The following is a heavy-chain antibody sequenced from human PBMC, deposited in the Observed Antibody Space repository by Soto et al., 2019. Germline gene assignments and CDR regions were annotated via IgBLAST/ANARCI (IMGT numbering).Heavy chain of an antibody. CDR1: GFTFSSYG. J-gene: IGHJ1*01. Sequence: QVQLVESGGGVVQPGRSLRLSCAASGFTFSSYGMHWVRQAPGKGLEWVAVISYDGSNKYYADSVKGRITISRDNSKNTLYLQMNSLRAEDTAVYYCAKDLPGGWGQGTLVTVSS. D-gene: IGHD3-10*01. CDR2: ISYDGSNK. CDR3: AKDLPGG. V-gene: IGHV3-30*18.